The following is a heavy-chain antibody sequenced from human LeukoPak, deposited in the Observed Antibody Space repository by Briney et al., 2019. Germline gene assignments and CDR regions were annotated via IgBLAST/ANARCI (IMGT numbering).Heavy chain of an antibody. V-gene: IGHV3-23*01. CDR3: ASRRPGLGNAFDF. D-gene: IGHD3-10*01. J-gene: IGHJ3*01. CDR2: LSGSGGST. Sequence: GGSLRLSCAASGFTFSSYAMNWVRQAPGKGLEWVSVLSGSGGSTVYADSVRGRFTISRDNPKNTLYLQMSSLRVDDTAVYYCASRRPGLGNAFDFWGQGTMVTVSS. CDR1: GFTFSSYA.